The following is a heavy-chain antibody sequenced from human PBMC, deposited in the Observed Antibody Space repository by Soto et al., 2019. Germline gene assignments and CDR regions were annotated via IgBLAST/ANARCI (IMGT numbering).Heavy chain of an antibody. D-gene: IGHD3-22*01. J-gene: IGHJ4*02. V-gene: IGHV5-51*01. CDR1: GYSFTSYW. CDR3: ARPMMYYDSSGYSLRFDY. Sequence: GESLKISCKVSGYSFTSYWIGCVRQMPGKGLEWMGIIYPGDSDTRYSPSFQGQVTISADKSISTAYLQWSSLKASDTAMYYCARPMMYYDSSGYSLRFDYWGQGTLVTVSS. CDR2: IYPGDSDT.